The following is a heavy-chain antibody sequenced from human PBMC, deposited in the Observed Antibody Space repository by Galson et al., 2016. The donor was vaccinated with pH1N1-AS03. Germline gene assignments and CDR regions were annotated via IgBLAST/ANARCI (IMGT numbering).Heavy chain of an antibody. V-gene: IGHV3-7*03. J-gene: IGHJ2*01. CDR3: AGGSPLNYYLDL. CDR2: IRQDGSEK. CDR1: GFSFSASW. Sequence: SLRLSCAASGFSFSASWMSWVRQAPGKGLEWVANIRQDGSEKYYVDSVEGRFTISRDNAKNSLYLQMNSLRDEDRAVYYCAGGSPLNYYLDLWGRGTLVTVSS. D-gene: IGHD1-7*01.